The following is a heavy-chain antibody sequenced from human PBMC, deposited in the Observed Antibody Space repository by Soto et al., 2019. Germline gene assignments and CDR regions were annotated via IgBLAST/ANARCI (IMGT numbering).Heavy chain of an antibody. D-gene: IGHD3-16*01. V-gene: IGHV3-33*01. Sequence: GGSLRLSCATSGFAFSSFGMHWVRQAPGKGLEWVAIIWYDGSDKYYADSVKGRFTISRDNSKNTLYLQMNSLRAEDTAVYHCAFGNLSYYFDFWGQGTPVTVSS. CDR1: GFAFSSFG. CDR3: AFGNLSYYFDF. CDR2: IWYDGSDK. J-gene: IGHJ4*02.